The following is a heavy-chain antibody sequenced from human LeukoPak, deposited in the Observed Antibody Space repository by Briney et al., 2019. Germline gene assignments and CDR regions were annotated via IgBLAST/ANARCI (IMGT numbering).Heavy chain of an antibody. V-gene: IGHV1-8*01. Sequence: ASVKVSCKASGYTFSSFDINWVRQAPGQGLEWMGWMNPGSGNTGYAQRFQGRVTMTRNTSISTAYMELSSLQSEDTAVYYCATTTYYYGSGETWFDPWGQGTLVTVST. CDR2: MNPGSGNT. CDR1: GYTFSSFD. J-gene: IGHJ5*02. CDR3: ATTTYYYGSGETWFDP. D-gene: IGHD3-10*01.